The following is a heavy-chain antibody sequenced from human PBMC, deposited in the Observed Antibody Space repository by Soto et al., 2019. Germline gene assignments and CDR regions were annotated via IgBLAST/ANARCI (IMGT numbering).Heavy chain of an antibody. CDR3: AREVIADAFDI. V-gene: IGHV4-31*03. CDR2: IYYSGST. J-gene: IGHJ3*02. CDR1: GGSISRGGYY. Sequence: SETLSLTCTVSGGSISRGGYYWSWIRQHPGKGLEWIGYIYYSGSTYYNPSLKSRVTISVDTSKNQFSLKLSSVIAADTAVYYCAREVIADAFDIWGQGTMVTVSS. D-gene: IGHD2-21*01.